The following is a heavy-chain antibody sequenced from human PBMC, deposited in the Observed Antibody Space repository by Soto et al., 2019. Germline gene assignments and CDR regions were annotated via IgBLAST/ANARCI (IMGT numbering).Heavy chain of an antibody. CDR3: ARLMGYYYYYGMDV. Sequence: EALSLKCAFYGGSFRGYYWSWIRPPTGKGLEWIGEINHSGSTNYNPSLKSRLTISVDTYQNKFSLTLRSVTAADTAVYYCARLMGYYYYYGMDVWGQGTTVTVSS. V-gene: IGHV4-34*01. CDR1: GGSFRGYY. D-gene: IGHD3-16*01. CDR2: INHSGST. J-gene: IGHJ6*02.